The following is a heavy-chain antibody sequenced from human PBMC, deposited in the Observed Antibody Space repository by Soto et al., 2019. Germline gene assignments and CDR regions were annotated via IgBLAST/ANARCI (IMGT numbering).Heavy chain of an antibody. D-gene: IGHD3-16*01. CDR1: GYTFTSHW. Sequence: GESLKISCKGSGYTFTSHWIGWVRQMPGKGLEWMGIIFPGDSDTRYSPSFQGQVTISADKSINTAYLQWSSLKASDTAMYFCARHGAYFDYWGQGTLVTVPS. J-gene: IGHJ4*02. CDR3: ARHGAYFDY. CDR2: IFPGDSDT. V-gene: IGHV5-51*01.